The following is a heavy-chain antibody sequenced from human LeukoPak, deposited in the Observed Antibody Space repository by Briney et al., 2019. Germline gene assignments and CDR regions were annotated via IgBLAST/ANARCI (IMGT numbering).Heavy chain of an antibody. CDR1: GYTFTSYG. V-gene: IGHV1-18*04. J-gene: IGHJ6*04. D-gene: IGHD2-2*01. CDR2: ISAYNGNT. CDR3: ARDEIKYQLLPYGMDA. Sequence: ASVKVSCKASGYTFTSYGISWVRQAPGQGLEWMGWISAYNGNTNYAQKLQGRVTMTTDTSTSTASMELRSLRSDDTAVYYCARDEIKYQLLPYGMDAWGKGTTVTVSS.